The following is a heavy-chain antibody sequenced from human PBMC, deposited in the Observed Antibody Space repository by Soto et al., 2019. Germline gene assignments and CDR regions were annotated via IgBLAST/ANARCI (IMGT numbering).Heavy chain of an antibody. D-gene: IGHD6-13*01. J-gene: IGHJ4*02. V-gene: IGHV4-4*02. CDR3: ATSPGSVAGDY. Sequence: QVQLQESGPGLVKPSGTLSLTCAVSGDSISNSIWWSWVRPPPGKGLERIGEIYDSGSTNYDPSLRSRVTISVDKSKNQFSLKLSSVTAADTAVYYCATSPGSVAGDYWGQGTLVTVSS. CDR2: IYDSGST. CDR1: GDSISNSIW.